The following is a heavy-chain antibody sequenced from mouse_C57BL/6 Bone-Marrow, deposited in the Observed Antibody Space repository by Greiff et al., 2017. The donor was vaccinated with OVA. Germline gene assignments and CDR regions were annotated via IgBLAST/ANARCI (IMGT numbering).Heavy chain of an antibody. CDR3: ATHVYYD. V-gene: IGHV5-6*01. CDR2: ISSGGSYT. J-gene: IGHJ3*01. CDR1: GFTFSSYG. D-gene: IGHD2-4*01. Sequence: EVMLVESGGDLVKPGGSLKLSCAASGFTFSSYGMSWVRQTPDKRLEWVATISSGGSYTYYPDSVKGRFTISRDNAKNTLYLQMSSLKSEDTAMYYCATHVYYDRGQGTLVTVSA.